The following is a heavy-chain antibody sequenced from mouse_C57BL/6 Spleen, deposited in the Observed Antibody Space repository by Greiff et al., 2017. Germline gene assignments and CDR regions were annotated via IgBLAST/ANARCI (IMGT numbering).Heavy chain of an antibody. V-gene: IGHV1-66*01. CDR2: IYPGSGNT. J-gene: IGHJ2*01. CDR1: GYSFTSYY. D-gene: IGHD1-1*01. Sequence: VQVVESGPELVKPGASVKISCKASGYSFTSYYIHWVKQRPGQGLEWIGWIYPGSGNTKYNEKFKGKATLTADTSSSTAYMQLSSLTSEDSAVYYCARRYYGSSPGDYFDEGGEGTTLT. CDR3: ARRYYGSSPGDYFDE.